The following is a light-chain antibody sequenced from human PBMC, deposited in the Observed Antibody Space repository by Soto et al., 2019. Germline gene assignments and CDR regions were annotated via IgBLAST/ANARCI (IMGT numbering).Light chain of an antibody. CDR3: QQYDSVPLT. J-gene: IGKJ4*01. Sequence: EIVMTQSPATLSVSPGERATLSCRASQSVSGDLAWYQQRPGQAPRLLIYGASTRATGIPARFSGSGSGTEFTLTISSLQSEDFATYYCQQYDSVPLTFGGGTKVEIK. V-gene: IGKV3-15*01. CDR2: GAS. CDR1: QSVSGD.